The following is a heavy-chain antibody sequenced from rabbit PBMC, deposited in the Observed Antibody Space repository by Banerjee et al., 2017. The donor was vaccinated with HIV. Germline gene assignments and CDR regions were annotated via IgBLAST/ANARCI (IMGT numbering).Heavy chain of an antibody. CDR1: GIDFSTYY. CDR2: IYAGSDSA. J-gene: IGHJ4*01. D-gene: IGHD6-1*01. Sequence: QSLEESGGDLVKPGASLTLTCTASGIDFSTYYMCWVRQAPGKGLEWIGCIYAGSDSAYYATWAKGRFTISKTASTTVTLQMTSLTAADTATYFCARGLRYYTVGADGYALEYSLWGPGTLVTVS. V-gene: IGHV1S40*01. CDR3: ARGLRYYTVGADGYALEYSL.